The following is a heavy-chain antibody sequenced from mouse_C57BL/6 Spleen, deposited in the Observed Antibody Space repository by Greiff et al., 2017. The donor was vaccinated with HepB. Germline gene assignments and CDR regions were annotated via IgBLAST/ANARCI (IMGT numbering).Heavy chain of an antibody. V-gene: IGHV1-80*01. CDR3: ARSYFYYAMDY. J-gene: IGHJ4*01. CDR1: GYAFSSYW. CDR2: IYPGDGDT. Sequence: QVQLQQSGAELVKPGASVKISCKASGYAFSSYWMNWVKQRPGKGLEWIGQIYPGDGDTNYNGKFTGKATLTADKSSSTAYMQLSSLTSEDSAVYFCARSYFYYAMDYWGQGTSVTVSS.